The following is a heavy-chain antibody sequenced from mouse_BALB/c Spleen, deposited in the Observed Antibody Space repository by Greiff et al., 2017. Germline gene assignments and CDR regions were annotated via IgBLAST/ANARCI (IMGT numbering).Heavy chain of an antibody. V-gene: IGHV5-6-5*01. J-gene: IGHJ4*01. D-gene: IGHD1-1*01. CDR2: ISSGGST. CDR1: GFTFSSFG. CDR3: ARVYYGSSWAMDY. Sequence: EVMLVESGGGLVQPGGSRKLSCAASGFTFSSFGMHWVRQAPEKGLEWVASISSGGSTYYPDSVKGRFTISRDNARNILYLQMSSLRSEDTAMYYCARVYYGSSWAMDYGGQGTSVTVSA.